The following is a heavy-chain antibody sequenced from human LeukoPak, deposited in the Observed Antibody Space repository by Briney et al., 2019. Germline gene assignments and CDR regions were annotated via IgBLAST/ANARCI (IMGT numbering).Heavy chain of an antibody. CDR1: GGSFSGYY. CDR3: ARRSGWSGPNWFDP. Sequence: SETLSLTCAVYGGSFSGYYWSWIRQPPGKGLEWIGEINHSGSTNYNPSLKSRVTISVDTSKNQFSLKLSSVTAADTAVYYCARRSGWSGPNWFDPWGQGTLVTVSS. CDR2: INHSGST. V-gene: IGHV4-34*01. J-gene: IGHJ5*02. D-gene: IGHD6-19*01.